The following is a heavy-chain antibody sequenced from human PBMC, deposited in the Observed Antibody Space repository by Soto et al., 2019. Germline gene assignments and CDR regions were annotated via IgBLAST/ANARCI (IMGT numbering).Heavy chain of an antibody. CDR2: IKHDGSEK. CDR1: GLIFSSYW. D-gene: IGHD1-26*01. V-gene: IGHV3-7*05. Sequence: EVQLGESGGGLVQPGGALRLSCAGSGLIFSSYWMAWVRQAPGKGLEWVANIKHDGSEKYYVDSVKGRFTISRDNAKNSVYLQMNSLRAEDTAAYYCAEGGSYHDYWGQGTLVTVFS. J-gene: IGHJ4*02. CDR3: AEGGSYHDY.